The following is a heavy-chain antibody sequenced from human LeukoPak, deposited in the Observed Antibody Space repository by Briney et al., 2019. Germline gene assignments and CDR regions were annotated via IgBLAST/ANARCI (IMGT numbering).Heavy chain of an antibody. V-gene: IGHV1-2*02. J-gene: IGHJ4*02. CDR1: GYTFTDYY. D-gene: IGHD1-1*01. CDR3: ASGYIGEY. CDR2: INPNSGGT. Sequence: ASVKGSCKTSGYTFTDYYMRWVRQAPGQGLEWMGYINPNSGGTNYAQKFQGRVTMTRDTSISTAYMELCRLGSDDTALYYCASGYIGEYWGQGTLVSVSS.